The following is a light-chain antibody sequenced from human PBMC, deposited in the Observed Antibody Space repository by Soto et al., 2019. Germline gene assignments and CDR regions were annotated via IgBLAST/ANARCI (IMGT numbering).Light chain of an antibody. V-gene: IGLV2-23*01. CDR2: EGS. CDR3: CSYAGSNSYV. J-gene: IGLJ1*01. CDR1: SSDVGSYNL. Sequence: QSALTQPASVSGSPGQSIIISCTGTSSDVGSYNLVSWYQQHPGKAPKLMIYEGSKRPSGVSNRFSGSKSGNTASLTISGLQAEDEADYHCCSYAGSNSYVFGTGTKLTVL.